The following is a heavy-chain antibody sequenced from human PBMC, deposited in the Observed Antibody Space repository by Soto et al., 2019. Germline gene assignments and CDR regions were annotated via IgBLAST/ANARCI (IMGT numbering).Heavy chain of an antibody. Sequence: QLQLQESGSELVKPSQTLSLTCAVSGGSISSGGYSWSWIRQPPGKGLEWIAYIYHSGSTYFNPSAKSRVTISVDTSKDQFSLKLSSMTAADTAVYYCARLPYPWGRGTLVTLSS. CDR3: ARLPYP. CDR1: GGSISSGGYS. J-gene: IGHJ5*02. CDR2: IYHSGST. V-gene: IGHV4-30-2*01.